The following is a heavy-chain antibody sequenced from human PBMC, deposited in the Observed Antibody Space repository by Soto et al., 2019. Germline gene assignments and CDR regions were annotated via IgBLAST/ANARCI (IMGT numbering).Heavy chain of an antibody. CDR1: GGSFSTYG. J-gene: IGHJ5*02. CDR2: IIPKFGTT. D-gene: IGHD2-2*01. Sequence: SVKVSCKASGGSFSTYGINWVRLAPGQGLEWMGGIIPKFGTTNYAQKFRGRVTITADESTNTAYMELNYLRSEDTAVYYCARAYTATLIVLVPAANWFDPWGQGTLVTVSS. V-gene: IGHV1-69*13. CDR3: ARAYTATLIVLVPAANWFDP.